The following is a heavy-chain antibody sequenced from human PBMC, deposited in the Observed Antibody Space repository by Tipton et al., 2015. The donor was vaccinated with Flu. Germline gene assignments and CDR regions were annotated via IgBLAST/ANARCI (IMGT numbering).Heavy chain of an antibody. CDR2: VNWNNGNI. CDR1: GFAFNDFA. D-gene: IGHD2-2*01. V-gene: IGHV3-9*01. CDR3: AKDVRFSTSAGSSLNY. J-gene: IGHJ4*02. Sequence: SLRLSCVTSGFAFNDFAMHWVRQAPGKGLEWVSGVNWNNGNIAYAGSVKGRFTISRDNAKNSLYLQMNSLQPEDTAFYYCAKDVRFSTSAGSSLNYWGQGTLVTVSS.